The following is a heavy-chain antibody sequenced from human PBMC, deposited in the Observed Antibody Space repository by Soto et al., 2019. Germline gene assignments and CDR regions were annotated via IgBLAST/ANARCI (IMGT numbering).Heavy chain of an antibody. Sequence: ASVKVSCKASGYTFTGYCMHWVRQAPGQGLEWMGWINPNSGGTNYAQRFQGWVTMTRDTSISTAYMDLSRLRSDDTAVYYCARVDVSCGGDCYSYYFDYWGQGTLVTVSS. J-gene: IGHJ4*02. V-gene: IGHV1-2*04. CDR3: ARVDVSCGGDCYSYYFDY. CDR2: INPNSGGT. CDR1: GYTFTGYC. D-gene: IGHD2-21*02.